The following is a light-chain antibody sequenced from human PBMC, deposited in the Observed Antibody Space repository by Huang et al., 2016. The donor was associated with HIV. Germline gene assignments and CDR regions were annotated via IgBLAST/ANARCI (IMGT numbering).Light chain of an antibody. CDR1: QSVGGK. Sequence: EILMTQSPGTLSVSPGERATLSCRASQSVGGKLAWYQQRAGQAPRLLNSATSTRATGIPDRFSGSGSGTDFTLTITSLQSEDFAVYYCQQYNKWPQTFGQGTKVEIK. CDR3: QQYNKWPQT. J-gene: IGKJ1*01. CDR2: ATS. V-gene: IGKV3D-15*01.